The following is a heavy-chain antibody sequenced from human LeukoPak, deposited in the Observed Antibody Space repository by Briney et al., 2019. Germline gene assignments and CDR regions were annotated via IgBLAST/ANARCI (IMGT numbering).Heavy chain of an antibody. CDR2: INPSGGST. V-gene: IGHV1-46*01. CDR3: ARDTHIVVVTAISPGDY. D-gene: IGHD2-21*02. Sequence: ASVKVSCKASGYTFTSYYMHWVRQAPGQGLEWMGIINPSGGSTSYAQKFQGRVTMTRDTSTSTVYKELSSLRSEDTAVYYCARDTHIVVVTAISPGDYWGQGTLVTVSS. J-gene: IGHJ4*02. CDR1: GYTFTSYY.